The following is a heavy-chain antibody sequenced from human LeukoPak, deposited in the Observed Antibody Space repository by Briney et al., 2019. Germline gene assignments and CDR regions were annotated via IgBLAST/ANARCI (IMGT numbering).Heavy chain of an antibody. CDR2: IRYEGGET. D-gene: IGHD3-10*01. J-gene: IGHJ1*01. CDR3: AKDLMRDRWFGES. CDR1: GFTFSDSA. Sequence: GGSLRLSCAASGFTFSDSAMHWVRQAPGEGLEWVAFIRYEGGETYYADSVKGRFTISRDNSKNTLYLEMNSLRADDTGVYYCAKDLMRDRWFGESWGQGTLVTVSS. V-gene: IGHV3-30*02.